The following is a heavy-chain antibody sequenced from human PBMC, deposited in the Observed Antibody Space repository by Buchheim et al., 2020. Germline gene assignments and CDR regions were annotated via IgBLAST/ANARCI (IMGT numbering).Heavy chain of an antibody. CDR2: ISYTGSS. CDR3: ARSSIAATGSVWNFDL. Sequence: QVQLQESGPGLVKPSQTLSLTCTVSGGSIGSGDFYWSWIRQTPGKGLEWIGYISYTGSSYYTPSLKSRVSISEDTYKNQLSLKLSSVTAADTAVFFCARSSIAATGSVWNFDLWGRGT. V-gene: IGHV4-30-4*01. J-gene: IGHJ2*01. D-gene: IGHD6-6*01. CDR1: GGSIGSGDFY.